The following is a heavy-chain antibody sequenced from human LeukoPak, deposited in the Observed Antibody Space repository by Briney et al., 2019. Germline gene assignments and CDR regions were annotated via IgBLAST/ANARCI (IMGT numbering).Heavy chain of an antibody. CDR1: GYTFTGYY. V-gene: IGHV1-2*02. D-gene: IGHD2-2*01. Sequence: ASVKVSCKASGYTFTGYYMHWVRQAPGQGLEWMGWINPNSGGTNYAQKFQGRVTMTRDTSISTAYMELSRLRSDDTAVYYCARAVHCSSTSCYGVSSNKYYYYMDVWGKGTTVTVSS. CDR2: INPNSGGT. CDR3: ARAVHCSSTSCYGVSSNKYYYYMDV. J-gene: IGHJ6*03.